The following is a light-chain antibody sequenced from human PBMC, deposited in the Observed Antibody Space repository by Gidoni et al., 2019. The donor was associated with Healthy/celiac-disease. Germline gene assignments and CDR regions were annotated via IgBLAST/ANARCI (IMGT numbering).Light chain of an antibody. Sequence: QSVLTQPPSASGTPGQRVTISCSGSSSNIGRNYVYWYQQLPGTAPKLLIYRNNQRPSWVPDRFSGSKSGTSASLAISGLRSEDEADYYCAAWDDSLSGRVFGGGTKLTVL. CDR1: SSNIGRNY. J-gene: IGLJ3*02. CDR3: AAWDDSLSGRV. CDR2: RNN. V-gene: IGLV1-47*01.